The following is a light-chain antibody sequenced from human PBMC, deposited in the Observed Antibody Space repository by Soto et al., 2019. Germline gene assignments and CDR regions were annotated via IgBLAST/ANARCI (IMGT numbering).Light chain of an antibody. J-gene: IGLJ2*01. CDR1: KLGAKY. CDR2: QDN. V-gene: IGLV3-1*01. Sequence: SYELTQPPSVSVSPGQTASIPCSGDKLGAKYASWYQQKPGQSPVLVIYQDNKRPSGIPERFSGSNSGNTATLTISGTQAMDEADYYCQAWDSSTAHVIFGGGTKLTVL. CDR3: QAWDSSTAHVI.